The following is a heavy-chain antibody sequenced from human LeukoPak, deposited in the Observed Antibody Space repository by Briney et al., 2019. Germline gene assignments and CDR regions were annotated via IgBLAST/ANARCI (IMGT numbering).Heavy chain of an antibody. CDR3: ARGYTRVLIDY. Sequence: SETLSLTCAVYGVSFSDYYWSWIRQPPGKGLEWIGEIQHSGSTNYNPSLKSRVTISVDTSKNQLSLKLSSVTAADTAVYYCARGYTRVLIDYWGQGTLVTASS. J-gene: IGHJ4*02. CDR1: GVSFSDYY. CDR2: IQHSGST. D-gene: IGHD2-2*02. V-gene: IGHV4-34*01.